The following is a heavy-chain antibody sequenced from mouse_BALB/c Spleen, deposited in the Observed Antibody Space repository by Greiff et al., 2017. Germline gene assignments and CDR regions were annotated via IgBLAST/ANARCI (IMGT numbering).Heavy chain of an antibody. Sequence: EVHLVESGPELMKPGASVKISCKASGYSFTSYYMHWVKQSHGKSLEWIGYIDPFNGGTSYNQKFKGKATLTVDKSSSTAYMHLSSLTSEDSAVYYCATLGYYRRVDYWGQGTTLTVSS. V-gene: IGHV1S135*01. CDR1: GYSFTSYY. D-gene: IGHD2-3*01. CDR2: IDPFNGGT. J-gene: IGHJ2*01. CDR3: ATLGYYRRVDY.